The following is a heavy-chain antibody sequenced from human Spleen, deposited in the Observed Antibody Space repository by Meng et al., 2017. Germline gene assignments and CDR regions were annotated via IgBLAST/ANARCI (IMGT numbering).Heavy chain of an antibody. CDR3: ARGSVGGDFDP. J-gene: IGHJ5*02. V-gene: IGHV1-18*01. CDR1: RYTFINLG. Sequence: VPLVPSGAAVKKPGASVQVSCKASRYTFINLGINWIRQAPGQGLEWMGWISTYNGNTNYAQKFQDRVTMTTDRSTSTAYMELRSLKSDDTAVYYCARGSVGGDFDPWGQGTLVTV. CDR2: ISTYNGNT. D-gene: IGHD2-2*01.